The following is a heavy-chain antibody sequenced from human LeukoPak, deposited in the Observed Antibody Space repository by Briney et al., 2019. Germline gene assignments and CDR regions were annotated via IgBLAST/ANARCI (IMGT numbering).Heavy chain of an antibody. V-gene: IGHV3-30*18. CDR1: GFTLASGLTFNNYG. CDR2: ISYDGSNK. J-gene: IGHJ6*02. Sequence: PGGSLRLSCAASGFTLASGLTFNNYGMHWVRQAPGKGLEWVAVISYDGSNKNYADSVKGRFTISRDNSKNTLFLQMSSLRAEDTAVYYCAKEQLPWFDYYGMDVWGQGTTVTVSS. D-gene: IGHD3-10*01. CDR3: AKEQLPWFDYYGMDV.